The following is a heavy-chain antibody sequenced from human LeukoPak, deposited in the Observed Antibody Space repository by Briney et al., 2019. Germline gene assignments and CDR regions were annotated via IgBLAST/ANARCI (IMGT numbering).Heavy chain of an antibody. CDR2: INHSGST. D-gene: IGHD6-19*01. Sequence: TSETLSLTCAVYGGSFSGYYWSWIRQPPGKGLEWIGEINHSGSTNYNPSLKSRVTISVDTSKNQFSLKLSSVTAADTAVYYCARGISGWYRYYGMDVWGKGTTVTVSS. CDR1: GGSFSGYY. CDR3: ARGISGWYRYYGMDV. V-gene: IGHV4-34*01. J-gene: IGHJ6*04.